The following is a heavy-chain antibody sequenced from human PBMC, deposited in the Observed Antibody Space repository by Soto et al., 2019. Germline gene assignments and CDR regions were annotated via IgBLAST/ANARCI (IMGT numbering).Heavy chain of an antibody. CDR3: AKSQRISLASNWFDP. J-gene: IGHJ5*02. Sequence: GGSLRLSCAASGFTFSSYAMSWVRQAPGKGLEWVSAISGSGGSTYYADSVKGRFTISRDNSKNTLYLQMNSLRAEDTAVYYCAKSQRISLASNWFDPWGQGTLVTVSS. CDR1: GFTFSSYA. CDR2: ISGSGGST. V-gene: IGHV3-23*01. D-gene: IGHD1-20*01.